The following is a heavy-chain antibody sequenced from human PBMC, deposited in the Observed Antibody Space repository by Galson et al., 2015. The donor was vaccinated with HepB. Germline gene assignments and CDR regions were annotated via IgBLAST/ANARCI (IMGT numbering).Heavy chain of an antibody. CDR3: ARDHDYGAKTYYYYYYMDA. CDR2: ISYDGNKK. V-gene: IGHV3-30-3*01. Sequence: LRLSCAASGFTFSLYPMHWVRQAPGKGLEWVAVISYDGNKKYYADSVKGRLTISRDNSKNTLYLQVSSLRGEDSAVYYCARDHDYGAKTYYYYYYMDAWGKGTTVIVSS. CDR1: GFTFSLYP. J-gene: IGHJ6*03. D-gene: IGHD4-17*01.